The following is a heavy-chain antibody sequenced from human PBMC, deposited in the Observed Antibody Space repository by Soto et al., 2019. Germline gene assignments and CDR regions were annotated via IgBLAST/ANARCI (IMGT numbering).Heavy chain of an antibody. CDR2: IVVGSGNT. D-gene: IGHD3-10*01. CDR3: AAREYGSGSYYNSAHDAFDI. J-gene: IGHJ3*02. CDR1: GFTFTSSA. Sequence: ASVKVSCKASGFTFTSSAMQWVRQARGQRLEWIGWIVVGSGNTNYAQKFQERVTITRDMSTSTAYMELSSLRSEDTAVYYCAAREYGSGSYYNSAHDAFDIWGQGTMVTVSS. V-gene: IGHV1-58*02.